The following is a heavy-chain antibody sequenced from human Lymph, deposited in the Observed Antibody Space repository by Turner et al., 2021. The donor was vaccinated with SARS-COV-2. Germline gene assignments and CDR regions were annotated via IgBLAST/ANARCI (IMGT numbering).Heavy chain of an antibody. Sequence: QVQLVQSGDEVKKPGASVKVSCKASGYTFTGYYMHWVRQSPGQGLEWMGWINPNSGGTNYAQKFQGRVTMTRDTSISTAYMELSRLRSDDTAVYDCARDVERYNDFWSGYSGGYGLDVWGQGTTVTVSS. CDR1: GYTFTGYY. CDR3: ARDVERYNDFWSGYSGGYGLDV. V-gene: IGHV1-2*02. D-gene: IGHD3-3*01. J-gene: IGHJ6*02. CDR2: INPNSGGT.